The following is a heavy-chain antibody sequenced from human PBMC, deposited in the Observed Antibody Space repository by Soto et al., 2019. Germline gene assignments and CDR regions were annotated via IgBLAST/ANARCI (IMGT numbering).Heavy chain of an antibody. Sequence: GASLRLSCAASGFTERSYAMGGVGQATGKGREWVSAFRGDGTGAHYADSVKGRFTISRDNSKNSLYLHMNSLRAEDTAVYYCAKLPQYDILTGYLNYFDYWGQGTLVTVSS. V-gene: IGHV3-23*01. D-gene: IGHD3-9*01. J-gene: IGHJ4*02. CDR1: GFTERSYA. CDR3: AKLPQYDILTGYLNYFDY. CDR2: FRGDGTGA.